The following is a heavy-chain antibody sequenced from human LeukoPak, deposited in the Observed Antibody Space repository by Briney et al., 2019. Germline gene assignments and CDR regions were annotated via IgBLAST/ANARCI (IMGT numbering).Heavy chain of an antibody. D-gene: IGHD2-15*01. CDR2: ISYDGRYQ. CDR1: GFTFNRYR. Sequence: GGSLRLSCAASGFTFNRYRMHWVRQAPGKGLEWVAVISYDGRYQFYADSVKGRFTVSRDNSKNTLFLQMNSLRAEDTAVYYCITVAATESAYWGQGTLVTVSS. J-gene: IGHJ4*02. CDR3: ITVAATESAY. V-gene: IGHV3-30*04.